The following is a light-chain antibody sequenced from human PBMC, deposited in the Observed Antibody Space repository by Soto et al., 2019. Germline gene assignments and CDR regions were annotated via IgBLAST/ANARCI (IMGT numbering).Light chain of an antibody. CDR1: SSNIGDNP. J-gene: IGLJ1*01. CDR3: AAWDDSLNAL. Sequence: SALTQPPSASGTPGQRITISCSGSSSNIGDNPVNWYQQLPGVAPKLLIYINDQRPSGVPDRFSGSKSGTSASLAISGLQPEDEADYYCAAWDDSLNALFGTGTKVTVL. V-gene: IGLV1-44*01. CDR2: IND.